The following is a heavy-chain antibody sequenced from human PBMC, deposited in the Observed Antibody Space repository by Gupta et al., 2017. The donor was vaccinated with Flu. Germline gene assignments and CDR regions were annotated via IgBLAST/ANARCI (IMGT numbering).Heavy chain of an antibody. CDR1: GFTFSSYA. CDR3: AKPGHCSGGSCYWYFDL. Sequence: ELQLLESGGGLVQPGGSLRLSCAASGFTFSSYARTWVRQAPGKGLEWVSVISGSGGGTNYADSVKGRFTISRDNSKTTLYLQVNSLRVEDTAVYYCAKPGHCSGGSCYWYFDLWGRGTLVTVSS. CDR2: ISGSGGGT. D-gene: IGHD2-15*01. V-gene: IGHV3-23*01. J-gene: IGHJ2*01.